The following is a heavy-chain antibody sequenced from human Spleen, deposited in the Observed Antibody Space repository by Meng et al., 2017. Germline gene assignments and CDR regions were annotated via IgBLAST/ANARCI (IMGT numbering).Heavy chain of an antibody. CDR3: ARARGASRHFDY. CDR1: GGSISRSSS. CDR2: ISHGGST. V-gene: IGHV4-4*02. Sequence: QVQLQEAGPRLVKPSGILSRTCVVSGGSISRSSSWTWVRQPPGKGLEWIGEISHGGSTNYNPSLKSRVTMSVDTSKKQFSLKLSSVTAADTAVYFCARARGASRHFDYWGQGTLVTVSS. D-gene: IGHD3-10*01. J-gene: IGHJ4*02.